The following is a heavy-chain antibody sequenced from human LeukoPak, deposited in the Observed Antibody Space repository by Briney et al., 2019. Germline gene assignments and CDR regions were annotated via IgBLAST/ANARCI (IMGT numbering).Heavy chain of an antibody. CDR2: IYYNGNT. V-gene: IGHV4-59*01. CDR3: ARFNNWSYEVDY. Sequence: PSETLSLTCAVYGGSFSGYYWSWIRQSPGKGLEWIGYIYYNGNTKYNPSLESRVTMSVDTSKNQFSLKLRSVTAADTAIYYCARFNNWSYEVDYWGQGTLVTVSS. J-gene: IGHJ4*02. D-gene: IGHD1-7*01. CDR1: GGSFSGYY.